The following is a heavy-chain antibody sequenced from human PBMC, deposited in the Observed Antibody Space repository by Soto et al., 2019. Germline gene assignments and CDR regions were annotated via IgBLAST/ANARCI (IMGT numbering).Heavy chain of an antibody. CDR3: VRGTLGAFDI. V-gene: IGHV3-7*01. D-gene: IGHD7-27*01. Sequence: EVQLVESGGDLVQPGGSLRLSCAASGFTFITYWISWVRQAPGKGLEWVANIKPDGSERYNVDSVKGRFTISRDNAKNSVSLQMNSLRADDTAVYYCVRGTLGAFDIWGQGTVVSVSS. J-gene: IGHJ3*02. CDR1: GFTFITYW. CDR2: IKPDGSER.